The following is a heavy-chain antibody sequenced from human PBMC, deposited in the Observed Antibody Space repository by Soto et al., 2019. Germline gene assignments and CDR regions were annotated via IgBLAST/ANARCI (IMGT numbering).Heavy chain of an antibody. Sequence: HPGGSLRLSCAASGFAFSSYAMTWVRQAPGKGLEWVSAISASGGATYYTDSVKGRFAISRDNSKNTLYLQMNSLRAEDTAVYYCARLTYFHSSGYFWGQGTLVTVSS. CDR3: ARLTYFHSSGYF. CDR1: GFAFSSYA. J-gene: IGHJ4*02. V-gene: IGHV3-23*01. CDR2: ISASGGAT. D-gene: IGHD3-22*01.